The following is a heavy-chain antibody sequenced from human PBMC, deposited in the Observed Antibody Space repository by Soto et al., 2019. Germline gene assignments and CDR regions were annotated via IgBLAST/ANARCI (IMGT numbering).Heavy chain of an antibody. V-gene: IGHV4-30-2*01. CDR2: ISHSGST. CDR3: ARWFDP. J-gene: IGHJ5*02. Sequence: QLQLQESGSGLVKPSQTLSLTCAVSGGSISSGGYSWSWIRQPPGKGLEWIGYISHSGSTYYNPSLKSRVTIPVERSKNQFSLNLSSVTAADTAVYSCARWFDPWGQGTLVTVSS. CDR1: GGSISSGGYS.